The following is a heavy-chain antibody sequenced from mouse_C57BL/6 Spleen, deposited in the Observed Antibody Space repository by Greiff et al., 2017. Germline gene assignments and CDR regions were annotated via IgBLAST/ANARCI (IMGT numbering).Heavy chain of an antibody. D-gene: IGHD4-1*02. CDR2: IHPSDSDT. J-gene: IGHJ4*01. CDR3: AIANWDAYAMDY. V-gene: IGHV1-74*01. CDR1: GYTFTSYW. Sequence: HVQLQQPGAELVKPGASVKVSCKASGYTFTSYWMHWVKQRPGQGLEWIGRIHPSDSDTNYNQKFTGQATLTVDKSSSTAYMQLSSLTSEDSAVYYCAIANWDAYAMDYRGQGNSDTASS.